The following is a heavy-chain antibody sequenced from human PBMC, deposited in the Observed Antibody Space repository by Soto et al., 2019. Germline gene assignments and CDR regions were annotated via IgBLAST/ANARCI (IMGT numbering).Heavy chain of an antibody. CDR3: ARDSGAKLSSS. Sequence: QVQLVQSGAEVKKPGSSVKVSCKASGGTFSSYRINWVRQAPGQGLEWVGGIVPIYRTADYAQKFQCRVNITADASARTAYMELRSLKSQDTAVYYCARDSGAKLSSSWGQGTLVTVSS. CDR2: IVPIYRTA. CDR1: GGTFSSYR. V-gene: IGHV1-69*01. J-gene: IGHJ4*02. D-gene: IGHD6-13*01.